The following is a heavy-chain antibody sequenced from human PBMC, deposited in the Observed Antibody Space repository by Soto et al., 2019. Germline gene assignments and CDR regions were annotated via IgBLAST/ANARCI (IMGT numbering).Heavy chain of an antibody. D-gene: IGHD5-12*01. CDR2: ISGGGDYSADT. CDR3: AKNHWIVATNFFDL. J-gene: IGHJ4*02. Sequence: GGSLELSCEASGFTVCTYAMSWVRQAPGKGLEWVSGISGGGDYSADTYFADSVKGRFTISRDSSKNTVYLQMNSLRAEDTAVYYCAKNHWIVATNFFDLWGRGTLGTVSS. CDR1: GFTVCTYA. V-gene: IGHV3-23*01.